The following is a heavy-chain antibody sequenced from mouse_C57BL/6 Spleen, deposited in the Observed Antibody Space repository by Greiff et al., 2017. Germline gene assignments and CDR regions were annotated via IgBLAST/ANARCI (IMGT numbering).Heavy chain of an antibody. D-gene: IGHD1-1*01. CDR3: TLISWAY. V-gene: IGHV14-4*01. CDR1: GFNIKDDY. J-gene: IGHJ3*01. CDR2: IDPENGDT. Sequence: EVKLVESGAELVRPGASVKLSCTASGFNIKDDYMHWVKQRPEQGLEWIGWIDPENGDTEYASKFQGKATITADTSSNTAYLQLSSLTSEDTAVYYCTLISWAYWGQGTLVTVSA.